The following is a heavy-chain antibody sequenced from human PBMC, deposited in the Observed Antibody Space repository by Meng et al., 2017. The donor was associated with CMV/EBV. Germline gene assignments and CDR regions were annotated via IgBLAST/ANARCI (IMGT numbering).Heavy chain of an antibody. CDR1: GGPISSYS. V-gene: IGHV4-4*07. CDR2: IYTSGST. Sequence: PEPGPGLVKPSETLSLTCTFSGGPISSYSWSCIRQPAGKGLEWIVRIYTSGSTNYNPSLKSRVTMSVDTSKNQFSLKLSSVTAADTAVYYCARGPEVDYGDYVGLDYWGQGTLVTVSS. D-gene: IGHD4-17*01. CDR3: ARGPEVDYGDYVGLDY. J-gene: IGHJ4*02.